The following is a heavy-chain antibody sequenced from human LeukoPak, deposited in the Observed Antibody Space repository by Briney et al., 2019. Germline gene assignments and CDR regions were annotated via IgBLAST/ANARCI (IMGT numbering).Heavy chain of an antibody. V-gene: IGHV4-59*01. CDR3: ARVMYGEYAFDI. J-gene: IGHJ3*02. CDR2: IYYSGST. D-gene: IGHD2-8*01. CDR1: GGSISSYY. Sequence: SETLSLTCTGSGGSISSYYWSWIRQPPGKGLEWIGYIYYSGSTNYNPSLKSRVTISVDTSKNQFSLKLSSVTAADTAVYYCARVMYGEYAFDIWGQGTMVTVSS.